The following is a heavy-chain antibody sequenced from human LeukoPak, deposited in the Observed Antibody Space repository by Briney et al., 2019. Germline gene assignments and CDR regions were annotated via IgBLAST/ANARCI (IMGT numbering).Heavy chain of an antibody. Sequence: SETLSLTCTVSGYSISSGYHWGWIRQSPGKGLEWIGSIFHSGNTYYNPSLKRRVTISVATSMNQFSLKLTSLTAADTAVYYCARTLYCIGATCYSPELFHSWGQGTLVTVSS. CDR1: GYSISSGYH. D-gene: IGHD2-15*01. J-gene: IGHJ4*02. CDR3: ARTLYCIGATCYSPELFHS. V-gene: IGHV4-38-2*02. CDR2: IFHSGNT.